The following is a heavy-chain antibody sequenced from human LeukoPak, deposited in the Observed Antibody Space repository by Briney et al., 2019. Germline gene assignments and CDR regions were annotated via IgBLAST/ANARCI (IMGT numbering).Heavy chain of an antibody. D-gene: IGHD6-6*01. Sequence: GGSLRLSCAASGFTFSSYNMNWVRQAPGKGLEWVSSISSSSSYIYYADSVKGRFTISRDNAKSSLYLQMNSLRAEDTAVYYCARGFEYSSSHYYYYMDVWGKGTMVTVSS. CDR2: ISSSSSYI. CDR1: GFTFSSYN. J-gene: IGHJ6*03. CDR3: ARGFEYSSSHYYYYMDV. V-gene: IGHV3-21*01.